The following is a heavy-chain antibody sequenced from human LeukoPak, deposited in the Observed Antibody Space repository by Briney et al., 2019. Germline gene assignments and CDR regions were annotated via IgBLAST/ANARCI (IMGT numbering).Heavy chain of an antibody. J-gene: IGHJ4*02. V-gene: IGHV3-7*01. CDR2: IKQDGSEK. CDR3: ARGREITVSGTDYFDY. Sequence: PGGSLRLSCAASGFTFSSSWMSWVRQAPGKGLEWVANIKQDGSEKYYVDSVKGRFTISRDNARSSLYLQMNSQRVEDTAVYYCARGREITVSGTDYFDYWGQGTLVTVSS. CDR1: GFTFSSSW. D-gene: IGHD1-1*01.